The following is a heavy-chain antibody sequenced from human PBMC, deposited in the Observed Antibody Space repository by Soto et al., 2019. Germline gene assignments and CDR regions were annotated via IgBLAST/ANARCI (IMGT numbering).Heavy chain of an antibody. J-gene: IGHJ3*02. CDR2: INGGGSTI. V-gene: IGHV3-74*03. D-gene: IGHD3-16*02. Sequence: GGSLRLSCAASGFNFGPFWMHWVRQAPGKGLVWVSHINGGGSTIVYADSVKGRFTISRDNAQSTLYLQMSSLRVDDTAVYYCARLYGLDAFDIWGQGTMVTVSS. CDR3: ARLYGLDAFDI. CDR1: GFNFGPFW.